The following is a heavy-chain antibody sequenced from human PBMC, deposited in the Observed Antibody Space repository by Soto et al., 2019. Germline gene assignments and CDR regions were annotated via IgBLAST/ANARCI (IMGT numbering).Heavy chain of an antibody. D-gene: IGHD6-25*01. CDR3: ARAGYSSAFNWFDP. Sequence: SETLSLTCTVSGGSISSYYWSWIRQPPGKGLEWFGNIYYSGSINYNPSLKSRVTMSVDTSRKQFSLKLSSVTAADTAVYYCARAGYSSAFNWFDPWGQGTLVTVSS. V-gene: IGHV4-59*01. CDR1: GGSISSYY. J-gene: IGHJ5*02. CDR2: IYYSGSI.